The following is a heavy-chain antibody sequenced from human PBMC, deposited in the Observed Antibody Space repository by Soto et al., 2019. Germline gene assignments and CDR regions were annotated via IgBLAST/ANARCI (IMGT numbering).Heavy chain of an antibody. CDR2: IYYSGST. J-gene: IGHJ5*02. D-gene: IGHD6-19*01. V-gene: IGHV4-31*03. Sequence: PSETLSLTCTVSGGSISSGGYYWSWIRQHPGKGLEWIGYIYYSGSTYYNPSLKSRVTISVDTSKNQFSLKLSSVTAADTAVYYCARASIAVAGKADWFDPWGQGTLVTVSS. CDR3: ARASIAVAGKADWFDP. CDR1: GGSISSGGYY.